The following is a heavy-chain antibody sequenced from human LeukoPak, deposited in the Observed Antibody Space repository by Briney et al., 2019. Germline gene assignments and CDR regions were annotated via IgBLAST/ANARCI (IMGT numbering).Heavy chain of an antibody. D-gene: IGHD5-18*01. CDR2: INHSGST. CDR3: ARGYVETAMVSLPFDY. V-gene: IGHV4-34*01. CDR1: DGSLSGYY. J-gene: IGHJ4*02. Sequence: SETLSLTCAVYDGSLSGYYWSWIRQPPGKGLEWIGEINHSGSTDYNPSLKGRVTISVDTSKNQFSLKLSSVTAADTAVYYCARGYVETAMVSLPFDYWGQGTLVTVSS.